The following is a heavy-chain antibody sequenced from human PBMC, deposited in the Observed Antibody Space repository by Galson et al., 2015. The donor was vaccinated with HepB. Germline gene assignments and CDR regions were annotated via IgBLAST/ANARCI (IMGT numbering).Heavy chain of an antibody. V-gene: IGHV3-33*08. J-gene: IGHJ4*02. Sequence: SLRLSCAASGFTFSSYGMHWVRQAPGKGLEWVAVIWYDGSNKYYADSVKGRFTISRDNSKNTLYLQMNSLRAEDTAVYYCARDDIRGVYYFDYWAREPWSPSPQ. CDR2: IWYDGSNK. CDR3: ARDDIRGVYYFDY. CDR1: GFTFSSYG. D-gene: IGHD3-10*01.